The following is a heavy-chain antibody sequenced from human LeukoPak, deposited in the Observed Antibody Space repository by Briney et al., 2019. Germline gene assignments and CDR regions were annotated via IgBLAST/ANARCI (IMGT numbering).Heavy chain of an antibody. D-gene: IGHD6-19*01. V-gene: IGHV4-59*01. J-gene: IGHJ4*02. CDR2: IYYSGST. Sequence: PSETLSLTCTVSGGSISSYYWSWIRQPPGKGLEWIGYIYYSGSTNYNPSLKSRVTISVDTSKNQFSLKLSSVTAADTAVYYCARDGGYSSGWXLDYWGQGTLVTVSS. CDR1: GGSISSYY. CDR3: ARDGGYSSGWXLDY.